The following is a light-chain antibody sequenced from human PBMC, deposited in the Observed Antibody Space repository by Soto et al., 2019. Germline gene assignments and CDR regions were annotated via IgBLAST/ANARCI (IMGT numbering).Light chain of an antibody. CDR3: SSYATSSPYV. CDR2: EVS. J-gene: IGLJ1*01. CDR1: NSDVGGYNT. V-gene: IGLV2-14*03. Sequence: QSVLTQPASVSGSPGQSITISCTGTNSDVGGYNTVSWYQQHPGKAPKLMIYEVSNRPSGVSDRFSGSRSGNTATLIISGLRAEDEADYYCSSYATSSPYVFGSGTKVTVL.